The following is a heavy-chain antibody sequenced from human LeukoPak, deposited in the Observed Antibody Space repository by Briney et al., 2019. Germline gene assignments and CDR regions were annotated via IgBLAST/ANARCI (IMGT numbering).Heavy chain of an antibody. J-gene: IGHJ4*02. Sequence: PGGSLRLSCAASGFTFSDYYMSWVRQAPGKGLEWVSYISSRGSTIYYGYSVKGRFTISRDNAKNSLYLQVNSLRAEDTAVYYCARVWGYCSSTSCYGGGYFDYWGQGTLVTVAS. V-gene: IGHV3-11*04. CDR2: ISSRGSTI. D-gene: IGHD2-2*01. CDR3: ARVWGYCSSTSCYGGGYFDY. CDR1: GFTFSDYY.